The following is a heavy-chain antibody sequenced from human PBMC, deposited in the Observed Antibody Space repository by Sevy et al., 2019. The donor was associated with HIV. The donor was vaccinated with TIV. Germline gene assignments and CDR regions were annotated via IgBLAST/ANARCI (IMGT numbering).Heavy chain of an antibody. CDR2: IYYSGST. Sequence: SETLSLTCTFSGGSISSSSYYWGWIRQPPGKGLEWIGSIYYSGSTYYNPSLKSRVTISVDTSKNQFSLKLSSVTAADTAAYYCATRGDYYGSGSYYPEYYFDYWGQGTLVTGLL. J-gene: IGHJ4*02. CDR3: ATRGDYYGSGSYYPEYYFDY. V-gene: IGHV4-39*01. D-gene: IGHD3-10*01. CDR1: GGSISSSSYY.